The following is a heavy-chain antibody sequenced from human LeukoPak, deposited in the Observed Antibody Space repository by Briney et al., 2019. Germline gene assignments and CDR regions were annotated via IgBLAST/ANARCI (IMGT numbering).Heavy chain of an antibody. CDR3: ARDSGRFRLDY. Sequence: GGSLRLSCAASGFTFNNYGMHWVRQAPGKGLEWLAFIRYDGSNTYYADSVKGRFTISRDNAKNSLYLQMNSLRVEDTAVYYCARDSGRFRLDYWGQGILVTVSS. D-gene: IGHD6-19*01. V-gene: IGHV3-30*02. CDR2: IRYDGSNT. CDR1: GFTFNNYG. J-gene: IGHJ4*02.